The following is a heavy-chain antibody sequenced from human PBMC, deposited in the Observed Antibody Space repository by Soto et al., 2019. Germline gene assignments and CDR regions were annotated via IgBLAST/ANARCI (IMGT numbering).Heavy chain of an antibody. CDR2: IYTSGST. J-gene: IGHJ3*02. CDR3: ATYSGSARRDAFDI. CDR1: VGSISSYY. Sequence: PSETLSLTCTVSVGSISSYYWSWIRQPAGKGLEWIGRIYTSGSTNYNPSLKSRVTMSVDTSKNQFSLKLSSVTAADTAVYYCATYSGSARRDAFDIWGQGTMVTVSS. V-gene: IGHV4-4*07. D-gene: IGHD3-10*01.